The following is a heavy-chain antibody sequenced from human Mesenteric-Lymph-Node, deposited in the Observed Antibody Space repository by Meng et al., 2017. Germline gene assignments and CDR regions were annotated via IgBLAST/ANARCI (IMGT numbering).Heavy chain of an antibody. CDR2: TYYKSKWFN. CDR1: GDSVSSNSAA. D-gene: IGHD1-1*01. V-gene: IGHV6-1*01. CDR3: ARETKGACDI. J-gene: IGHJ3*02. Sequence: SETLSLTCAISGDSVSSNSAAWNWIRQSPSRGLEWLGRTYYKSKWFNDYAVSVNGRITINADTSKNQFSLQLNSMTPEDTAVYYCARETKGACDIWGQGTMVTVSS.